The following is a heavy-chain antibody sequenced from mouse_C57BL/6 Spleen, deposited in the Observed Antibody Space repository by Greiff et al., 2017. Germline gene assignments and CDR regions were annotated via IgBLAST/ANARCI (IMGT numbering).Heavy chain of an antibody. Sequence: EVQLVESGGGLVKPGGSLKLSCAASGFTFSSYAMSRVRQTPEKRLEWVATISDGGSYTYYPDNVKGRFTISRDNAKNNLYLQMSHLKSEDTAMYYCARDPYYSNYAWFAYWGQGTLVTVSA. CDR3: ARDPYYSNYAWFAY. J-gene: IGHJ3*01. D-gene: IGHD2-5*01. V-gene: IGHV5-4*01. CDR1: GFTFSSYA. CDR2: ISDGGSYT.